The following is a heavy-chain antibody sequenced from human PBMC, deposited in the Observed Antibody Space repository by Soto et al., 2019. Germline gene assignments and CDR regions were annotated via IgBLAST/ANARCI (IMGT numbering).Heavy chain of an antibody. CDR1: GYTFTNYV. J-gene: IGHJ5*01. CDR3: ARDLASDRSAWFDY. V-gene: IGHV1-3*01. CDR2: INAGSGET. Sequence: RASVKVSCKASGYTFTNYVIHWVRQAPGQRLEWMGWINAGSGETKFAQNFQGRLIITRDTSASTADMELSSLRSEDTGVYYCARDLASDRSAWFDYWGQGTLVTVSS. D-gene: IGHD3-22*01.